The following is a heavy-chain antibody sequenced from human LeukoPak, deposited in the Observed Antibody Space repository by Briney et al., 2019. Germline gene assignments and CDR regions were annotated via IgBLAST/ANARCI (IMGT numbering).Heavy chain of an antibody. CDR3: ARRRYYDSTDLLD. CDR2: IYYSGSS. Sequence: SETLSLTCTVSGDSISSSSYYWGWVRQPPGKGLEWIADIYYSGSSYYSPSLKSRVTISLDTSKNQFSLKLRSVTAADTAVYFCARRRYYDSTDLLDWGQGTLSASPQ. V-gene: IGHV4-39*01. D-gene: IGHD3-22*01. CDR1: GDSISSSSYY. J-gene: IGHJ1*01.